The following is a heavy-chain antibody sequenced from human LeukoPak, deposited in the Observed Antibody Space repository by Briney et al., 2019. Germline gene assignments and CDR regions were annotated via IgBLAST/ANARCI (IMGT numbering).Heavy chain of an antibody. CDR2: IDPSDSYT. J-gene: IGHJ4*02. D-gene: IGHD3-22*01. V-gene: IGHV5-10-1*01. CDR3: SRSPQGLILDY. Sequence: GESLQISCKGSGYSFTSYWISWVRQMPGKGLEWMGRIDPSDSYTNYSPSFQGHVTISADKSINTAHLQWTSLKASDTAMYYCSRSPQGLILDYWGQGTLVTVSS. CDR1: GYSFTSYW.